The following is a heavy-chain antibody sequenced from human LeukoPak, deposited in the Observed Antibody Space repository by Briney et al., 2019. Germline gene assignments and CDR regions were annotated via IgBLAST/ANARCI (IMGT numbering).Heavy chain of an antibody. D-gene: IGHD1-1*01. V-gene: IGHV1-69*05. CDR2: IIPIFDTP. CDR3: ARDIPGYDAFDI. Sequence: ASMKVSCKXSGGTFNNYAISWVRQAPGQGLEWMGGIIPIFDTPNYAQKFQGRVTITTDESTSTAYMELSSLRSEDTAVYYCARDIPGYDAFDIWGQGTVVTVSS. CDR1: GGTFNNYA. J-gene: IGHJ3*02.